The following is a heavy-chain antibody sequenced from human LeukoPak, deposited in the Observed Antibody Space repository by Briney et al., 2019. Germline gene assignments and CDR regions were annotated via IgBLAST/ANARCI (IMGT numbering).Heavy chain of an antibody. CDR3: ARVYCSGGTCLNRFDP. J-gene: IGHJ5*02. Sequence: SQTLSLTCAISGDSVSSNSAAWNWIRQSPSRGLEWLGRTYYRSKWYNDYAVSVKSRITINPDTSKNQFSLQLNSVTPEDSAVYYCARVYCSGGTCLNRFDPWGQGTLVTVSS. V-gene: IGHV6-1*01. CDR2: TYYRSKWYN. CDR1: GDSVSSNSAA. D-gene: IGHD2-15*01.